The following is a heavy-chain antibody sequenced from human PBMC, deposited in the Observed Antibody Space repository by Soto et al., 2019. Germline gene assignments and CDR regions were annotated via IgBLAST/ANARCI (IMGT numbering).Heavy chain of an antibody. CDR3: AREVGSSSWPTYHSYYYGMDV. J-gene: IGHJ6*01. V-gene: IGHV3-7*03. CDR2: IKQDGSEK. CDR1: GLTFSIYW. Sequence: PRGALRLSCASYGLTFSIYWMSWVRQAPGKGLEWVANIKQDGSEKYYVDSVKGRFTISRDNAKNSLYLQMNSLRAEDTAVYYCAREVGSSSWPTYHSYYYGMDVWGQGTTVTVSS. D-gene: IGHD6-13*01.